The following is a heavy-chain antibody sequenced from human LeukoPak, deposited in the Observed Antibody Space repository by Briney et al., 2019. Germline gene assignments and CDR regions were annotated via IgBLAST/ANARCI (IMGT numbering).Heavy chain of an antibody. D-gene: IGHD7-27*01. V-gene: IGHV3-23*01. CDR2: IIGSGGTT. CDR1: GFSFSNYG. CDR3: AKDINWASFES. Sequence: GGTLSLSCAASGFSFSNYGLNWVRQAPGKGLEWVSGIIGSGGTTYYADPVKGRFTSSRANSKNNLYLQTNSLRAEHTALYYCAKDINWASFESWGQGTRVPVSS. J-gene: IGHJ4*02.